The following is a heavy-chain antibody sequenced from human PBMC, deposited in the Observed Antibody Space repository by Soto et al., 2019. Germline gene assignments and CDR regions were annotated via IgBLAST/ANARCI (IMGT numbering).Heavy chain of an antibody. V-gene: IGHV3-33*01. D-gene: IGHD5-12*01. Sequence: PGGSLRLSCAASGFTLSSYGMHWVRQAPGKGLEWVAVIWYDGSNKYYADSVKGRFTISRDNSKNTLYLQMNSLRAEDTAVYYCARDLSPYSGYDPVDYWGQGTLVTAPQ. CDR2: IWYDGSNK. CDR1: GFTLSSYG. CDR3: ARDLSPYSGYDPVDY. J-gene: IGHJ4*02.